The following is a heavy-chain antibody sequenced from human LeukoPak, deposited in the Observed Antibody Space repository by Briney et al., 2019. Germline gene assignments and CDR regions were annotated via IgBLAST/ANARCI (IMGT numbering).Heavy chain of an antibody. CDR2: IYYSGGT. J-gene: IGHJ4*02. V-gene: IGHV4-59*01. Sequence: PSETLSLTCTVSGGSISSYYWSWIRQPPGKGLECIGYIYYSGGTNYNPSLKSRVTISVDTSKNQLSLRLSSVTAADTAVYYCARAGRGGWIGPFDYWGQGTLVTVSS. D-gene: IGHD6-19*01. CDR1: GGSISSYY. CDR3: ARAGRGGWIGPFDY.